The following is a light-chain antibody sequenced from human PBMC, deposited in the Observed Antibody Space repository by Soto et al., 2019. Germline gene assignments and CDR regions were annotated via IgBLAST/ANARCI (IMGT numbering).Light chain of an antibody. CDR3: QQRSNWPLGT. J-gene: IGKJ3*01. V-gene: IGKV3-11*01. CDR1: QSVSSY. Sequence: EIVLTQSPATLSLSPGERATLSCRASQSVSSYLAWYQQKPGQAPRLLIYDASNRATGIPARFSGCGSGTDFTLTISSLEPEDFAVYYCQQRSNWPLGTFGPGTKVDIK. CDR2: DAS.